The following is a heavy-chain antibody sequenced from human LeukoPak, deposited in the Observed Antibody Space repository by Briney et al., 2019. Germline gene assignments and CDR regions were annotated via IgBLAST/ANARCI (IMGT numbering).Heavy chain of an antibody. CDR1: GFTFSSYG. V-gene: IGHV3-33*01. Sequence: GGSLRLSCAASGFTFSSYGMHWVRQAPGKGLEWVAVIWYDGSNKYYADSVKGRFTISRDNAKNSLYLQMNSLRAEDTAVYYCARAVLLWFGELLSDAFDIWGQGTMVTVSS. CDR3: ARAVLLWFGELLSDAFDI. D-gene: IGHD3-10*01. CDR2: IWYDGSNK. J-gene: IGHJ3*02.